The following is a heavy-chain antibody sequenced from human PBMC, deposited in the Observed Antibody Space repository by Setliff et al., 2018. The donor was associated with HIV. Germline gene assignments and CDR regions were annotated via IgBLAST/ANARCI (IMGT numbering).Heavy chain of an antibody. CDR1: GFTLSEVS. J-gene: IGHJ6*03. CDR2: VCPEDGQT. V-gene: IGHV1-24*01. Sequence: ASVKVSCKVSGFTLSEVSIHWVRQAPGKGLEWMGLVCPEDGQTIYTEKFQGRVTMTADTSTGTTYIQLSGLRFEDTAVYYCARCMFSLRSRHIIYYMDVWGKGTTVTVSS. CDR3: ARCMFSLRSRHIIYYMDV. D-gene: IGHD2-8*01.